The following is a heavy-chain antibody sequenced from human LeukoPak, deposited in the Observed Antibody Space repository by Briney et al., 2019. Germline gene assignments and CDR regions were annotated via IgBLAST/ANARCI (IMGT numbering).Heavy chain of an antibody. Sequence: GGSLRLSCEASGFTFRGFLMHWVRQAPGRGLEWVSSIIADGETTYYAAPVKGRFTISRDNSKNALFLQVNSLRAEDTAVYYCAKDRCSSTSCYLFDYWGQGTLVTVSS. CDR2: IIADGETT. CDR1: GFTFRGFL. V-gene: IGHV3-23*01. CDR3: AKDRCSSTSCYLFDY. D-gene: IGHD2-2*01. J-gene: IGHJ4*02.